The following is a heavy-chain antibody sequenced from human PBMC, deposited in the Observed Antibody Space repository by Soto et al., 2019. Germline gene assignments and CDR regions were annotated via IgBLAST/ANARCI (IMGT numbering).Heavy chain of an antibody. CDR2: INAGNGNT. CDR1: GYTFTSYA. CDR3: ARELTITMVRGVPPGYYGMDV. V-gene: IGHV1-3*01. J-gene: IGHJ6*02. D-gene: IGHD3-10*01. Sequence: ASVNVSCKASGYTFTSYAMHWVRQAPGQRLEWMGWINAGNGNTKYSQKFQGRVTMTRDTSTSTVYMELSSLRSEDTAVYYCARELTITMVRGVPPGYYGMDVWGQGTTVTVSS.